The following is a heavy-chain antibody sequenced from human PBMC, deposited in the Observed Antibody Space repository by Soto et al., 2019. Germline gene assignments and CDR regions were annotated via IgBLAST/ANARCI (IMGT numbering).Heavy chain of an antibody. CDR1: GFTFTSYW. CDR2: IYGGDSDT. D-gene: IGHD3-3*01. J-gene: IGHJ4*02. Sequence: VESLTISCKGSGFTFTSYWIVWVLQMPGKGLEWMGVIYGGDSDTRYSPSFECQVTISADRSNSIAYLQWDSLKASDTALYYCARAFRSGYYAYWGQGTLVTVSS. V-gene: IGHV5-51*01. CDR3: ARAFRSGYYAY.